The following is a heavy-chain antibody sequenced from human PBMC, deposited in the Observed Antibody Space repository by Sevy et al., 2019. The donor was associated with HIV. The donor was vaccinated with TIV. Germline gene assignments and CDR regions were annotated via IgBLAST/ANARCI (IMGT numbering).Heavy chain of an antibody. CDR3: ASTDYYGSGSQVLYYFDY. V-gene: IGHV3-30*03. CDR1: GFTFSSYG. Sequence: GGSLRLSCAASGFTFSSYGMHWVRQAPGKGLEWVAVISYDGSNKYYADSVKGRLTISRDNSKNTLYLQMNSLRAEDTAVYYCASTDYYGSGSQVLYYFDYWGQGTLVTVSS. J-gene: IGHJ4*02. CDR2: ISYDGSNK. D-gene: IGHD3-10*01.